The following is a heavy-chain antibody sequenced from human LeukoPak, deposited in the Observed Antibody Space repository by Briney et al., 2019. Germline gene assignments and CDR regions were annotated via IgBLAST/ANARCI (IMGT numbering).Heavy chain of an antibody. D-gene: IGHD2/OR15-2a*01. CDR3: ARAFRARYFDL. CDR2: INYSGST. CDR1: GGSFSDSY. J-gene: IGHJ2*01. V-gene: IGHV4-34*01. Sequence: PSETLSLTCAVYGGSFSDSYWSWIRQPPGKGLEWIGEINYSGSTYYNPSLKGRVTISVDTSKNQFSLKLSSVTAADTAVYYCARAFRARYFDLWGRGTLVTVSS.